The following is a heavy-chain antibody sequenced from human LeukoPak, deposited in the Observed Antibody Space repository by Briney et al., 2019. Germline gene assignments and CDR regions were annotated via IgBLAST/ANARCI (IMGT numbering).Heavy chain of an antibody. CDR2: IYTSGST. Sequence: PSQTLSLTCTVSGGSISSGSYYWSWIRQPAGKGLEWIGRIYTSGSTNYNPSLKSRVTMSVDTSKNQFSLKLSSVTAADTAVYYCARVRGAIFGGDYAFDIWGQGTMVTVSS. CDR1: GGSISSGSYY. CDR3: ARVRGAIFGGDYAFDI. V-gene: IGHV4-61*02. J-gene: IGHJ3*02. D-gene: IGHD3-3*01.